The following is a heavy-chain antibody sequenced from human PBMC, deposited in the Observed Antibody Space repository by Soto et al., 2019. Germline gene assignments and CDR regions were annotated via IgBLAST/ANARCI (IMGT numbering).Heavy chain of an antibody. V-gene: IGHV1-18*01. CDR1: GYTFTSYG. Sequence: QVQLVQSGAEVKRPGASVKVSCKASGYTFTSYGISWVRQAPGQGLEWMGWISGYNGNTNYAQKFQGRVTMTTDTSTSTAYMELRSLRSDDTAVYYCARVTHDFWSGYSWFDPWGQGTLVTVSS. CDR3: ARVTHDFWSGYSWFDP. J-gene: IGHJ5*02. D-gene: IGHD3-3*01. CDR2: ISGYNGNT.